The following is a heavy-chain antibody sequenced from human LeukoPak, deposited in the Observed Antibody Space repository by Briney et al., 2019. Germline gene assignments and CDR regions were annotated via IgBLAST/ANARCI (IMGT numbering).Heavy chain of an antibody. CDR2: ISWNSGSI. CDR3: ARDVEMATSDY. Sequence: GGSLRLSCAASGFTFDDYAMHWVRQAPGKGLEWVSGISWNSGSIGYADSVKGRLTISRDNAKNSLYLQMNSLRAEDTAVYYCARDVEMATSDYWGQGTLVTVSS. J-gene: IGHJ4*02. D-gene: IGHD5-24*01. CDR1: GFTFDDYA. V-gene: IGHV3-9*01.